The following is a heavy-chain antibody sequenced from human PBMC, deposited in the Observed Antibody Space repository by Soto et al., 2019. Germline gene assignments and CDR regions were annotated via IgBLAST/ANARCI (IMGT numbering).Heavy chain of an antibody. CDR2: ISGSGGST. V-gene: IGHV3-23*01. CDR1: GFTFSSYA. Sequence: PGGSLRLSCAASGFTFSSYAMSWVRQAPGKGLEWVSAISGSGGSTYYADSVKGRFTISRDNSKNTLYLQMNSLRAEDTAVYYCAKSSHIDVRASGTHWGQGTLVTVSS. J-gene: IGHJ4*02. CDR3: AKSSHIDVRASGTH.